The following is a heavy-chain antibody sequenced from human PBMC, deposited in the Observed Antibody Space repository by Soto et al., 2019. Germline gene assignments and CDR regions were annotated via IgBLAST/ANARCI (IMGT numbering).Heavy chain of an antibody. CDR3: VQVPRPRVDYLLGSVY. Sequence: GGSLRLSCAASGFTFSDYYMSWIRQAPGKGLEWVSYISSSGSTIYYVDSVKGRFTISRDNAKNSLYLQMNSLRAEDTAVYYCVQVPRPRVDYLLGSVYWGQGSLVTVSS. J-gene: IGHJ4*02. V-gene: IGHV3-11*01. CDR1: GFTFSDYY. D-gene: IGHD3-10*01. CDR2: ISSSGSTI.